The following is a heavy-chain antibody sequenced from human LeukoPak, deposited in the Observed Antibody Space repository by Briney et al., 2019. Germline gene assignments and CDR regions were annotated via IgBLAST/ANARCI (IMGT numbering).Heavy chain of an antibody. CDR1: GYTFTGYY. D-gene: IGHD6-13*01. J-gene: IGHJ4*02. V-gene: IGHV1-2*02. Sequence: ASVKVSCKASGYTFTGYYMHWVRQAPGQGLEWMGWINPNSGGTNYAQKFQSRVTMTRDTSISTAYMELSRLRSDDTAVYYCARDLDSSSWYGFDYWGQGTLVTVSS. CDR2: INPNSGGT. CDR3: ARDLDSSSWYGFDY.